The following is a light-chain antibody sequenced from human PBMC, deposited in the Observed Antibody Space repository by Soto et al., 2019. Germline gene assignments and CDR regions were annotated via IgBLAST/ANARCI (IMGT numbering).Light chain of an antibody. CDR3: QVWGSHIDHVV. CDR1: NIGRKS. V-gene: IGLV3-21*02. CDR2: DDR. J-gene: IGLJ3*02. Sequence: SYELTQPPSVSVAPGQTAKITCGGNNIGRKSVHWYQQRPGQAPVLVVYDDRDRPSGIPERFSGSNSGNTATLIISRVEAGDEAEYYCQVWGSHIDHVVIGGGTKLTVL.